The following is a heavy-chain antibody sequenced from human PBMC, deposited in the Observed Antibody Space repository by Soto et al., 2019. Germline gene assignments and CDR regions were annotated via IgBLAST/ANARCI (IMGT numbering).Heavy chain of an antibody. CDR2: ISGTGTNT. V-gene: IGHV3-23*01. J-gene: IGHJ4*01. CDR1: GFTFSSYA. Sequence: EVQLLESGGGLVQPGGSLRLSCVASGFTFSSYAMSWVRQAPGRGLEWVSGISGTGTNTYYADSVKGRFTISRDNSKKAVYLQMNRLRAEDTDVYFCAKDQIAVAGSTFAFWGHGTRVTVSS. D-gene: IGHD6-19*01. CDR3: AKDQIAVAGSTFAF.